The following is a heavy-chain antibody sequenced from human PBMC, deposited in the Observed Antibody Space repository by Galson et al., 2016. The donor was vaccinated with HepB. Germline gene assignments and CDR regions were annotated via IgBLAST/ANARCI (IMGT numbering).Heavy chain of an antibody. CDR1: GFTFSSYS. Sequence: SLRLSCAASGFTFSSYSMNWVRQAPGKGLEWVSYISSSSSTIYYADSVKGRFTISRDNAKNSLYLQMNSLRDEDTAVYYCARDRNRRNIGYYYDSTGWFDPWGQGTLVTVSS. V-gene: IGHV3-48*02. J-gene: IGHJ5*02. D-gene: IGHD3-22*01. CDR3: ARDRNRRNIGYYYDSTGWFDP. CDR2: ISSSSSTI.